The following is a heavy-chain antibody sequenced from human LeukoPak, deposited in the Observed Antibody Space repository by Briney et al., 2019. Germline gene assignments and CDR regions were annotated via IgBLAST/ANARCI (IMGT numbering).Heavy chain of an antibody. J-gene: IGHJ6*02. Sequence: SETLSLTCTVSGGSISSYYWSWLRQPPGKGLEWLGYIYYSGSTNYNPSLKSRVTISVDTSKNQFSLKLSSVTAADTAVYYCARGYDFWSGYYSSYGMDVWGQGTTVTVSS. CDR3: ARGYDFWSGYYSSYGMDV. D-gene: IGHD3-3*01. CDR1: GGSISSYY. V-gene: IGHV4-59*01. CDR2: IYYSGST.